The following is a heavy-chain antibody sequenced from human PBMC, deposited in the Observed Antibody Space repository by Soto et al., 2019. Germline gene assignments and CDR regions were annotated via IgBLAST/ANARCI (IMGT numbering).Heavy chain of an antibody. V-gene: IGHV3-74*01. CDR2: IDTDGSMT. CDR1: GFTFSSYW. D-gene: IGHD2-2*01. CDR3: ASLSAPVDY. J-gene: IGHJ4*02. Sequence: GGSLRLSCAASGFTFSSYWMHWVRQVPGKGMEWVSKIDTDGSMTDYADSVKGRFTVSRDNAKNSLYLQMNSLRVEDTAVYHCASLSAPVDYWGQGTLVTVSS.